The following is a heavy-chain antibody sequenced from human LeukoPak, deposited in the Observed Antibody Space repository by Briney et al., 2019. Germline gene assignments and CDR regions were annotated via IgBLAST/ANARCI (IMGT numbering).Heavy chain of an antibody. CDR1: GFTFSNAW. Sequence: GGSLRLSCAASGFTFSNAWMSWVRQAPGKGLEWVGRIKSKTDGGTTDYAAPVKGRFTISRDDSKNTLYLQMNSLKTEDTAVYYCTTGYSLRPDAFDIWGQGTMVTVSS. D-gene: IGHD2-15*01. CDR2: IKSKTDGGTT. V-gene: IGHV3-15*01. J-gene: IGHJ3*02. CDR3: TTGYSLRPDAFDI.